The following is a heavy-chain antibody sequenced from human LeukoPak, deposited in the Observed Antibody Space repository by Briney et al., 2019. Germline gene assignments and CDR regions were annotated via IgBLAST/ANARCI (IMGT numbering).Heavy chain of an antibody. D-gene: IGHD6-6*01. Sequence: ASVKVSCKASGYTFTSYGISWVRQAPGQGLEWMGGIIPIFGTANYAQKFQGRVTITADKSTSTAYMELSSLRSEDTAVYYCARDLYSSSPGYYYYYYMDVWGKGTTVTVSS. V-gene: IGHV1-69*06. CDR2: IIPIFGTA. CDR1: GYTFTSYG. CDR3: ARDLYSSSPGYYYYYYMDV. J-gene: IGHJ6*03.